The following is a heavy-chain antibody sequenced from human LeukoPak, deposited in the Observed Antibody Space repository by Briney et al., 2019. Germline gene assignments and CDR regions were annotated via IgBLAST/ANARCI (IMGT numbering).Heavy chain of an antibody. CDR3: AKDGHYYDSSGYSAEFGY. CDR2: ISYVGSNK. CDR1: GFTFSSYG. J-gene: IGHJ4*02. V-gene: IGHV3-30*18. D-gene: IGHD3-22*01. Sequence: PGRSLRLSCAASGFTFSSYGMHWVRQAPGKGLEWVAVISYVGSNKYYADSVKGRFTISRDNSKNTLYLQMNSLRAEDTAVYYCAKDGHYYDSSGYSAEFGYWGQGTLVTVSS.